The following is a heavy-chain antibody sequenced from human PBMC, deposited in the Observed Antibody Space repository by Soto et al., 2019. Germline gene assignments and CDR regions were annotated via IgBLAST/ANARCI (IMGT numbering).Heavy chain of an antibody. V-gene: IGHV4-4*07. D-gene: IGHD1-7*01. CDR1: VGAIISYH. CDR2: IYTSGST. CDR3: ARESVDNWDYVAY. J-gene: IGHJ4*02. Sequence: SETLSSTLTVSVGAIISYHGSGIRQPAGKGLAWICRIYTSGSTHYTPTLKSRVTVSIDTSKNQFFLTVNSVTAADSAVYYCARESVDNWDYVAYWGQGTPVTVSS.